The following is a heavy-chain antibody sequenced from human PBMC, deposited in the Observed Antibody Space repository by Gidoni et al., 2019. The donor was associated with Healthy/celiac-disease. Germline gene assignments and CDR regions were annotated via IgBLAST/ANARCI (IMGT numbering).Heavy chain of an antibody. V-gene: IGHV1-46*03. CDR2: INPSGGST. CDR3: ASHGATIGGGVF. Sequence: QVQLVQSGAEVKKPGASVKVSCKASGYTFTSYYMHWVRQAPGQGLEWMGIINPSGGSTSYAQKFQGRVTMTRDTSTSTVYMELSSLRSEDTAVYYCASHGATIGGGVFWGQGTLVTVSS. CDR1: GYTFTSYY. J-gene: IGHJ4*02. D-gene: IGHD1-26*01.